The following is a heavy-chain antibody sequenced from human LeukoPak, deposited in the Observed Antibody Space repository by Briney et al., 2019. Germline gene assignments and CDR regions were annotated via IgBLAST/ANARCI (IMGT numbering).Heavy chain of an antibody. Sequence: GGSLRLSCAASGFTFSSYAMSWVRQAPGKGLEWVSAVTGGGTTTSYADSVKGRFTISRDNSKNTLYLQMNSLRAEDTAVYFCAKSPGSYEGYFDSWGQGTLVTVSS. CDR2: VTGGGTTT. CDR1: GFTFSSYA. CDR3: AKSPGSYEGYFDS. V-gene: IGHV3-23*01. D-gene: IGHD1-26*01. J-gene: IGHJ4*02.